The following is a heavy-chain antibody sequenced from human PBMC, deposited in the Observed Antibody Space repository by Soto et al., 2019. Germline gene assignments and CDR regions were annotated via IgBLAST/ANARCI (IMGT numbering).Heavy chain of an antibody. Sequence: SVKVSCKASGGLFSSYPISCVLQFPGQGLEWMGGIIPVFQTAYYTQRFQGRVTITADESTNTAYMELSSLRSEDTAIYYCARGGSGYTWFNEFWGQGTLVTVSS. V-gene: IGHV1-69*13. CDR2: IIPVFQTA. D-gene: IGHD3-22*01. J-gene: IGHJ4*02. CDR3: ARGGSGYTWFNEF. CDR1: GGLFSSYP.